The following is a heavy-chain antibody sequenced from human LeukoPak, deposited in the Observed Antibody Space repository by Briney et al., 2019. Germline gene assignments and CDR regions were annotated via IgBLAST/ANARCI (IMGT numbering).Heavy chain of an antibody. Sequence: GRSLRLSCAASGFTFDDYAMHWVRQAPGKGLEWVSGISWNSGSIGYADSVKGRFTISRDNAKNSLYLQMNSLRAEDTAVYYCAKGGSNNWSFDNWGQGTLVTVSS. CDR1: GFTFDDYA. D-gene: IGHD1-1*01. J-gene: IGHJ4*02. CDR3: AKGGSNNWSFDN. CDR2: ISWNSGSI. V-gene: IGHV3-9*01.